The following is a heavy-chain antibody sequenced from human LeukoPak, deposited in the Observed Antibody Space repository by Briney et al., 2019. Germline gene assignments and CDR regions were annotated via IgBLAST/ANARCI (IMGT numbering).Heavy chain of an antibody. J-gene: IGHJ4*02. CDR2: INHSGST. D-gene: IGHD2-15*01. Sequence: SETLSLTCAVYGGSFSGYYWSWIRQPPGKGLEWIGEINHSGSTNYNPSLKSRVTILVDTSKNQFSLKLSSVTAADTAVYYCARTYCSGGSCYFRRYYFDYWGQGTLVTVSS. CDR3: ARTYCSGGSCYFRRYYFDY. CDR1: GGSFSGYY. V-gene: IGHV4-34*01.